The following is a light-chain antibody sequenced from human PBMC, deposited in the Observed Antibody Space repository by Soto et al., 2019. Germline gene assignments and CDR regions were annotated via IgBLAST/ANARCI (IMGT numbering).Light chain of an antibody. CDR3: MQGLQDLT. V-gene: IGKV2-28*01. CDR1: HSLLYSNGYNY. Sequence: IVMTQSPPSLPVTPGEPASISCRSTHSLLYSNGYNYLDWYLQRPVQSPQLLIYLGSNRAPGVPDRFSGSGSGTDFTLKISRVEAEDVGVYYCMQGLQDLTFGQGTRLEIK. CDR2: LGS. J-gene: IGKJ5*01.